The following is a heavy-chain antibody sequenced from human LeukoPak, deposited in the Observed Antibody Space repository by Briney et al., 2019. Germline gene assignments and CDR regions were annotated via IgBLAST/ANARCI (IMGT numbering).Heavy chain of an antibody. CDR1: GFTSNTYA. Sequence: GGSVRLSCAASGFTSNTYAMHWARQAPGKGLEWVAIIWYDGSDKYYADSVRGRFTISRDNSKNTLYLQMNSLRAEDTAVYYCGRVGCTGGNCKPYAYYATDVWGQGTPVTVSS. CDR3: GRVGCTGGNCKPYAYYATDV. V-gene: IGHV3-33*01. J-gene: IGHJ6*02. D-gene: IGHD2-15*01. CDR2: IWYDGSDK.